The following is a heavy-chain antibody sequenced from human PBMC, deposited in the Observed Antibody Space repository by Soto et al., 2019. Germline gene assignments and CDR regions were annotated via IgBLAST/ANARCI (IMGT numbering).Heavy chain of an antibody. V-gene: IGHV3-30*18. J-gene: IGHJ4*02. Sequence: QVQLVESGGGVVQPGRSLRLSCAASGFTFSSYGMHWVRQAPGKGLEWVAVISYDGSNKYYADSVKGRFTISRDNSKNTLDLQMNSLRAEDTAVYYCAKDFYGGSSDVDYWGQGTLVTVSS. CDR1: GFTFSSYG. CDR3: AKDFYGGSSDVDY. CDR2: ISYDGSNK. D-gene: IGHD1-26*01.